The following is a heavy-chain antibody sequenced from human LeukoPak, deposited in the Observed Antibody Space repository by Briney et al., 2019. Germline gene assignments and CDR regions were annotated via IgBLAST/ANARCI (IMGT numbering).Heavy chain of an antibody. J-gene: IGHJ4*02. CDR1: GFSFSDNF. CDR2: INSGGDTI. Sequence: GGSLRLSCTASGFSFSDNFMGWLRQAPGKGMEWVSYINSGGDTIHYSGAVKRRFSISRDNSKRLLYLHMSRLRIDDTALYCARGGSGWTFNQWGQGTLVSVSS. V-gene: IGHV3-11*01. CDR3: RGGSGWTFNQ. D-gene: IGHD2/OR15-2a*01.